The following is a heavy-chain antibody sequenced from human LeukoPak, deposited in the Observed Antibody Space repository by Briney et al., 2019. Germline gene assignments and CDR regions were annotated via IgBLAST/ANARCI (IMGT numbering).Heavy chain of an antibody. CDR2: INPSGGST. D-gene: IGHD4-17*01. CDR3: ARDLGMDAYGQDY. Sequence: ASVKVSCKASGYTFTSYYMHWERQAPGQGLEWMGIINPSGGSTSYAQKFQGRVTMTRDTPTSTVYMELSSLRSEDTAVYYCARDLGMDAYGQDYWGQGTLVTVSS. V-gene: IGHV1-46*01. J-gene: IGHJ4*02. CDR1: GYTFTSYY.